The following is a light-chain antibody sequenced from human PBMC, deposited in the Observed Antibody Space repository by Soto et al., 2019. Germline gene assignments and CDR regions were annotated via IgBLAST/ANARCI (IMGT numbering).Light chain of an antibody. Sequence: QSALTQPASVSGSPGQSITISCTGTSSDVGYYNYVSWYQQHPGKAPKLMIYEVSDRPSGVSNRFSGSKSGNTASLTISGIQAEDEDEYYCCSPTSTRDYVFGTGTKLTVL. J-gene: IGLJ1*01. CDR1: SSDVGYYNY. CDR3: CSPTSTRDYV. V-gene: IGLV2-14*01. CDR2: EVS.